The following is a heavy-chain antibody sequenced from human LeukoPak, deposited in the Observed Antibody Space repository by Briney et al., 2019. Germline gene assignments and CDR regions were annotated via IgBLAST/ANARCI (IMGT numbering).Heavy chain of an antibody. CDR3: ARGSWFGELGDY. CDR1: GASISTYY. D-gene: IGHD3-10*01. Sequence: SETLSLTCTVSGASISTYYWSWIRQPPGKGLEWIGYLFFGGSTNYNPSLKSRVTISSDTSKNQFSLKLSSVTAADTAVYYCARGSWFGELGDYWGQGTLVTVSS. V-gene: IGHV4-59*12. J-gene: IGHJ4*02. CDR2: LFFGGST.